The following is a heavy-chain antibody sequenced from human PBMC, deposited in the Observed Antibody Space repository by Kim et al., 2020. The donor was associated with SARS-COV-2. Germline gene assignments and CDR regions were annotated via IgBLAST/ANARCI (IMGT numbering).Heavy chain of an antibody. D-gene: IGHD2-2*01. J-gene: IGHJ6*02. CDR2: IYYSGST. V-gene: IGHV4-39*01. Sequence: SETLSLTCTVSGGSISSSSYYWGWIRQPPGKGLEWIGSIYYSGSTYYNPSLKSRVTISVDTSKNQFSLKLSSVTAADTAVYYCARIGYCSSTSCYNYYYYGMDVWGQGTTVTVSS. CDR1: GGSISSSSYY. CDR3: ARIGYCSSTSCYNYYYYGMDV.